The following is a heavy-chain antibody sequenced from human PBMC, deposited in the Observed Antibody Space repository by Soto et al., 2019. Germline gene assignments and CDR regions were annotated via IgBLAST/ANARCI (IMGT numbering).Heavy chain of an antibody. D-gene: IGHD3-10*01. CDR3: ARDSVWSYGSASS. V-gene: IGHV4-31*03. J-gene: IGHJ4*02. CDR1: GGSINSGGYY. CDR2: IHYSGST. Sequence: QVQLQESGPGLVKPSQTLSLTCTVSGGSINSGGYYWSWIRQHPGKGLEWIGYIHYSGSTYYNPSLKSRVXKSLDXXRTQFSLKLSSVTAADTAVYYCARDSVWSYGSASSWGQGTLVTVSS.